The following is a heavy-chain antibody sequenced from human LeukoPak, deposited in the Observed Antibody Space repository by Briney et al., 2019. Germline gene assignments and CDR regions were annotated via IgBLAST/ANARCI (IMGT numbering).Heavy chain of an antibody. J-gene: IGHJ4*02. CDR3: ARVSGSYFGTIDY. V-gene: IGHV4-59*01. Sequence: SETLSLTCTVSGGSISSYYWSWIRQPPGKGLEWIGNIYYSGSTNYNPSLKSRVTISVDTSKNQFSLKLSSVTAADTAVYYCARVSGSYFGTIDYWGQGTLVTVSS. CDR1: GGSISSYY. CDR2: IYYSGST. D-gene: IGHD1-26*01.